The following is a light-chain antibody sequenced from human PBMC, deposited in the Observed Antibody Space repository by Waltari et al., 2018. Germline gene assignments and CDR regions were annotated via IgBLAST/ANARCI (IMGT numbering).Light chain of an antibody. Sequence: DIVMTQSPDSLAVSLGERATINCKSSQSVLYSSNSNNYLSWYQQKPGQPPKLLIYWASIRESGVPDRFSGSGSGTDFTLTISGLQAEDVAVYYCHQYHSTPPTFWQGTKVEVK. CDR1: QSVLYSSNSNNY. J-gene: IGKJ1*01. CDR3: HQYHSTPPT. V-gene: IGKV4-1*01. CDR2: WAS.